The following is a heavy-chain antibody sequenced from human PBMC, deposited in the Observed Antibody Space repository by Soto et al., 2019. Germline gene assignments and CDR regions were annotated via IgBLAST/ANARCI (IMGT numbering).Heavy chain of an antibody. V-gene: IGHV2-5*02. D-gene: IGHD4-17*01. J-gene: IGHJ3*02. CDR3: AHLPTIRLDYGDYDLDAGKAFDI. Sequence: SGPTLVNPTQTLTLTCTFSGFSLSTSGVGVGWIRQPPGKALEWLALIYWDDDKRYSPSLKSRLTITKDTSKNQVVLTMTNMDPVDTATYYCAHLPTIRLDYGDYDLDAGKAFDIWGQGTMVTVSS. CDR2: IYWDDDK. CDR1: GFSLSTSGVG.